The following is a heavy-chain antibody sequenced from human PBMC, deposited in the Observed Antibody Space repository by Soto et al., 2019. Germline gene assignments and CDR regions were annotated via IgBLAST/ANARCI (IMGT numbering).Heavy chain of an antibody. D-gene: IGHD2-15*01. J-gene: IGHJ6*03. CDR2: ISGSGGST. V-gene: IGHV3-23*01. Sequence: GSLRLSCAASGFTFSSYAMSWVRQAPGKGLEWVSAISGSGGSTYYADSVKGRFTISRDNSKNTLYLQMNSLRAEDTAVYYCAKQGGRTYCSGGSCRNYYYMDVWGKGTTVTVSS. CDR1: GFTFSSYA. CDR3: AKQGGRTYCSGGSCRNYYYMDV.